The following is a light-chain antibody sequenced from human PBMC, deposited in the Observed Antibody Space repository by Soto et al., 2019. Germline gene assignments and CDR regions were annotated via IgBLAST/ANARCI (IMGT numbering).Light chain of an antibody. Sequence: DIHRTQFPPKLTSSLGDSFTITCRASRSIGSDVSWYQQKPGKAPKLLIYDVSSLGSGVPSRFSGSRSGTEFTLTISSLQPEDFASYYCLQDYGDSWTFGQGTKVDIK. CDR3: LQDYGDSWT. CDR2: DVS. V-gene: IGKV1-5*01. CDR1: RSIGSD. J-gene: IGKJ1*01.